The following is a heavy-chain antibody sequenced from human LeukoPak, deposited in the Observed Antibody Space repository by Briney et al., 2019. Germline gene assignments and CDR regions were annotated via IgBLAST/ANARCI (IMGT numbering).Heavy chain of an antibody. V-gene: IGHV3-23*01. CDR1: GFTVSTNY. J-gene: IGHJ4*02. D-gene: IGHD1-14*01. Sequence: GGSLRLSCAVSGFTVSTNYKSWVRQAPGKGLEWVSAISGSGGSTYYADSVKGRLTISRDNSKNTVYLQMTSLRPEDTALYFCVRDPQDVFQTTYLDYWGQGTLVTVSS. CDR2: ISGSGGST. CDR3: VRDPQDVFQTTYLDY.